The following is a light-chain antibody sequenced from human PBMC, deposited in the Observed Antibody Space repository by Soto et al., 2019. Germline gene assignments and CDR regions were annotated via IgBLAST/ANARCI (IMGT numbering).Light chain of an antibody. Sequence: ELVLTQSPGTLSLSPGERATLSCRASQSVSSNSLGWYQQKFGQAPRLLIYGASSRAAGIPDRFSGSGSGTDFTLTIGRLAPEDFAVYYCQHYGSSTMYTFGQGTKLEIK. CDR2: GAS. CDR1: QSVSSNS. J-gene: IGKJ2*01. V-gene: IGKV3-20*01. CDR3: QHYGSSTMYT.